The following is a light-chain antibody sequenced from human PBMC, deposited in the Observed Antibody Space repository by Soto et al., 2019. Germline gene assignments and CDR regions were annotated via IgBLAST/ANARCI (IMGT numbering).Light chain of an antibody. CDR1: QSVSSSY. Sequence: EIVLTQSPGTLPLSPGERATLSCRASQSVSSSYLAWYQQKPGQAPRLLIYGASSRATGIPDRFSGSGSGTDFTLTISRLEPEDFAVYYWQQYGSSPLTFGGGTKVEI. CDR3: QQYGSSPLT. CDR2: GAS. J-gene: IGKJ4*01. V-gene: IGKV3-20*01.